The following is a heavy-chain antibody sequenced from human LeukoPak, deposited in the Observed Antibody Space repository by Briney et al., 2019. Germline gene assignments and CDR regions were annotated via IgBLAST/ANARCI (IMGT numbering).Heavy chain of an antibody. J-gene: IGHJ4*02. V-gene: IGHV3-64*02. D-gene: IGHD1-14*01. CDR2: ISSDGGRV. CDR3: ARWVGTQLDF. CDR1: GFTFSSSA. Sequence: AGSLRLSCAASGFTFSSSAMHWVRQAPGKRLETVSAISSDGGRVYYGDSVKGRFTISRDNSKNMLYLQMGSLRAEDMAVYYCARWVGTQLDFWGQGTLVTVSS.